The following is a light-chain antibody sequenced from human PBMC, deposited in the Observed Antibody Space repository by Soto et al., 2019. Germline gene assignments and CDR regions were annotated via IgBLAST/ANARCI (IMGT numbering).Light chain of an antibody. CDR2: QVT. CDR1: NSDVGYYNL. J-gene: IGLJ3*02. V-gene: IGLV2-23*02. Sequence: QSALTQPASVSGSPGQSITISCTGTNSDVGYYNLVSWYQQVPDKAPKLIIYQVTKRPSGVSNRFSGSKSGNTASLTISGLQDEDEADYFCCSHAGGGTSWVFGGGTKLTVL. CDR3: CSHAGGGTSWV.